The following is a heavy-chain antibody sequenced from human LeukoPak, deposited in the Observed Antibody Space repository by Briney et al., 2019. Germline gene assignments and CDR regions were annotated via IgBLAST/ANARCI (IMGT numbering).Heavy chain of an antibody. CDR1: GFTFSTYS. V-gene: IGHV3-21*01. Sequence: PGGSLRLSCAASGFTFSTYSMNWVRQAPGKGLEWVSSISSSSSYIDYADSVKGRFTISRDNAKNSLYLQMNSLRAEDTAVYYCARDGGYCSGGTCNNWFDPWGQGTLVTVSS. CDR3: ARDGGYCSGGTCNNWFDP. J-gene: IGHJ5*02. D-gene: IGHD2-15*01. CDR2: ISSSSSYI.